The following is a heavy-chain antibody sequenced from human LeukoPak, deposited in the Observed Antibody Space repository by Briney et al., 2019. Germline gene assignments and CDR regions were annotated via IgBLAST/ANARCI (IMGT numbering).Heavy chain of an antibody. Sequence: GGSLRLSCAASEFTFSSYAMSWVRQAPGKGLEWVSTISGNGGNTYYADSVKGRFTISSDNSKNTLYLQMNSLRAEDTAVYYCAKDIADSSSWDDAFDIWGQGTMVTVSS. V-gene: IGHV3-23*01. CDR3: AKDIADSSSWDDAFDI. D-gene: IGHD6-13*01. CDR2: ISGNGGNT. CDR1: EFTFSSYA. J-gene: IGHJ3*02.